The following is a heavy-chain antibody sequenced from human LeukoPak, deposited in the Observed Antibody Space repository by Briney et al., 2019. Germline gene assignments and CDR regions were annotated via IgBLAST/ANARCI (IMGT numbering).Heavy chain of an antibody. CDR1: GGSISSSSYY. D-gene: IGHD6-19*01. J-gene: IGHJ1*01. V-gene: IGHV4-39*07. CDR3: ARGSSSGWYGFRYFQH. Sequence: SETLSLTCTVSGGSISSSSYYWGWIRQPPGKGLEWIGSIYYSGSTYYNPSLKSRVTISVDTSKNQFSLKLSSVTAADTAVYYCARGSSSGWYGFRYFQHWGQGTLVTVSS. CDR2: IYYSGST.